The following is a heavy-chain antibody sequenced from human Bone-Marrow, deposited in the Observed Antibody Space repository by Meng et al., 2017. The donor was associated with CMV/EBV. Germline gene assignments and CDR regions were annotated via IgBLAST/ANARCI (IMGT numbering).Heavy chain of an antibody. CDR2: ISSSSSYK. J-gene: IGHJ6*02. Sequence: GGPLRLSCAASGFTFSSYSMNWVRQAPGKGLEWVSSISSSSSYKYYADSVKGRFTISRDNAKNSLYLQMNSLRAEDTAVYYCARDSRVGGVPAAIFYYYYGMDVWGQGTTVTVAS. V-gene: IGHV3-21*01. D-gene: IGHD2-2*02. CDR1: GFTFSSYS. CDR3: ARDSRVGGVPAAIFYYYYGMDV.